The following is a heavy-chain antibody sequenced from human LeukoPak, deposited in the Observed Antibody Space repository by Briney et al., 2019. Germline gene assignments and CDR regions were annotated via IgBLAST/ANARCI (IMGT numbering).Heavy chain of an antibody. CDR2: IYYSGST. J-gene: IGHJ5*02. CDR3: ARGGYCSRGSCYSNWFDP. CDR1: GCSISSYY. Sequence: SDTLSLTCTVSGCSISSYYWSWIRQPPGKGLEWIGYIYYSGSTNYNPSLKSRVTISVDTSNNQFSLKLTSVTAADTAVYYCARGGYCSRGSCYSNWFDPWGQGTLVTVSS. D-gene: IGHD2-15*01. V-gene: IGHV4-59*07.